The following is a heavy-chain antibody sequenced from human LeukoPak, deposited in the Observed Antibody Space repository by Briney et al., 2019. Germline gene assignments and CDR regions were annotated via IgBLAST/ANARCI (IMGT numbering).Heavy chain of an antibody. V-gene: IGHV1-69*08. J-gene: IGHJ4*02. CDR1: GGTFSSYT. Sequence: SVKVSCKASGGTFSSYTISWVRQAPGQGLEWMGRIIPILGTANYAQKFQGRVTITADKSTSTAYMELSSLRSEDTAVYYCARGLTAVAATYFDYWGQGTLVTVSS. CDR3: ARGLTAVAATYFDY. D-gene: IGHD6-19*01. CDR2: IIPILGTA.